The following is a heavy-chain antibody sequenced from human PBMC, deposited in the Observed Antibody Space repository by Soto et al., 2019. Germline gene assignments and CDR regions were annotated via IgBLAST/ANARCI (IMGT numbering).Heavy chain of an antibody. CDR1: GGSISSYY. J-gene: IGHJ6*02. D-gene: IGHD6-13*01. Sequence: SETLSLTCTVSGGSISSYYWSWIRQPPGKGLEWIGYIYYSGSTNYNPSLKSRVTISVDTSKNQFSLKLSSVTAADTAVYYCARDTVRLRGSSWYWDYYYYGMDVWVQENTITVTS. CDR2: IYYSGST. V-gene: IGHV4-59*01. CDR3: ARDTVRLRGSSWYWDYYYYGMDV.